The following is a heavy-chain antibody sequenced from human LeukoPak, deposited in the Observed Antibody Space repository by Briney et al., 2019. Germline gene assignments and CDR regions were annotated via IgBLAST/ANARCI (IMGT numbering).Heavy chain of an antibody. D-gene: IGHD6-13*01. CDR2: FDPEDGET. Sequence: GASVKVSCKLSGYTLTEVSMHWVGQAPGKGLKWMGRFDPEDGETLSAQRFQGRLTMTEDTSADTAYMELSRLTSDDTALYYCATGTVSSSWLGIFDFWGQGTLVTVSS. CDR1: GYTLTEVS. V-gene: IGHV1-24*01. CDR3: ATGTVSSSWLGIFDF. J-gene: IGHJ4*02.